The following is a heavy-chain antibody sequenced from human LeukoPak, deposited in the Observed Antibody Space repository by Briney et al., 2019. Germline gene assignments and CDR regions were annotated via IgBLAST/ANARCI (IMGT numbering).Heavy chain of an antibody. CDR2: ISYSGST. J-gene: IGHJ6*03. V-gene: IGHV4-30-4*08. Sequence: PSETLSLTCAVSGVSISSGDYYWTWIRQPPGKGLEWIGYISYSGSTYYNPSLKSGIIISLDTSKNQFSLKVTSVTAADTAVYYCARDENSYYMDVWGTGTTVTVSS. CDR3: ARDENSYYMDV. CDR1: GVSISSGDYY.